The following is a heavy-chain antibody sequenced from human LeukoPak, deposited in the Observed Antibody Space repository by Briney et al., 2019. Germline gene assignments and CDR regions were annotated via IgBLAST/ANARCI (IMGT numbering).Heavy chain of an antibody. CDR3: TRVGSQGQPGY. D-gene: IGHD6-19*01. CDR1: GGSISGFY. V-gene: IGHV4-59*12. Sequence: SETLSLTCTFSGGSISGFYWSWIRQPPGKGLEWIGYIYYTGSTNYNPSLKSRVIISLDMSKNQFSLKLNSVTAADTAVYYCTRVGSQGQPGYWGQGTLVTVSS. CDR2: IYYTGST. J-gene: IGHJ4*02.